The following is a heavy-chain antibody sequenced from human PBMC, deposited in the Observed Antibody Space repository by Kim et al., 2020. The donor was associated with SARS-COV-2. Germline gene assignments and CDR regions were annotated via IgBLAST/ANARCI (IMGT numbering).Heavy chain of an antibody. V-gene: IGHV2-5*02. CDR2: IYGDGDS. D-gene: IGHD1-1*01. Sequence: SGPTLVNPTQTLTLTCTFSGFSLTTGRMGVGWFRQPPGKALEWLALIYGDGDSYYTPSLRTRLTITKDTSKSEVVLTMTNMDPVDTATYYCAHRRLPTPAGTDFSDPWGQGTLVTVSS. CDR1: GFSLTTGRMG. J-gene: IGHJ5*01. CDR3: AHRRLPTPAGTDFSDP.